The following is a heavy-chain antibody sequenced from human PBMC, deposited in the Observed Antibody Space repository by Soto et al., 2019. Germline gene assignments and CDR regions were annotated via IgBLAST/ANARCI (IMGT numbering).Heavy chain of an antibody. CDR3: ARVIRRYCTNGVCYRSNYFDY. J-gene: IGHJ4*02. CDR1: GGSFSGYY. Sequence: ETLSLTCAVYGGSFSGYYWSWIRQPPGKGLEWIGEINHSGSTNYNPSLKSRVTITVDTSKNQFSLKLRSVTAADTAVYYCARVIRRYCTNGVCYRSNYFDYWGQGTLVTVSS. D-gene: IGHD2-8*01. V-gene: IGHV4-34*01. CDR2: INHSGST.